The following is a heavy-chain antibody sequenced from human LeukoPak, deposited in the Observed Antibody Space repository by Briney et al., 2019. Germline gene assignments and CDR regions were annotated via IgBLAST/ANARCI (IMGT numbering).Heavy chain of an antibody. Sequence: GGSLRLSCAASGFTFSSYEMNWVRQAPGKGLEWVSYISSSSSTVYYADSVKGRFTISRDNAKNSLYLQMNSLRAEDTAVYYCASRYYDSSGFWGQGTLVTVSS. CDR1: GFTFSSYE. CDR3: ASRYYDSSGF. V-gene: IGHV3-48*01. J-gene: IGHJ4*02. CDR2: ISSSSSTV. D-gene: IGHD3-22*01.